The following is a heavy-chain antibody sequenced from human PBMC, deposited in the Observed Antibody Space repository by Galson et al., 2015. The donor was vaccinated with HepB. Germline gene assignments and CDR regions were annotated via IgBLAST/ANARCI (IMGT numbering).Heavy chain of an antibody. CDR1: GGTLSGYV. CDR2: IIPPFGTP. CDR3: ARPRIVGAIREAFDV. J-gene: IGHJ3*01. D-gene: IGHD1-26*01. Sequence: SVKVSCKASGGTLSGYVISWVRQAPGQGLEWMGGIIPPFGTPNYAQQFQGRVTITADESTNTAYMELSSLRSEDTAVYYFARPRIVGAIREAFDVWGQGTMVTVSS. V-gene: IGHV1-69*13.